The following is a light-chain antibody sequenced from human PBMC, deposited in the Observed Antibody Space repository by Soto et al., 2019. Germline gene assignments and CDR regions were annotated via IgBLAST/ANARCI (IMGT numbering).Light chain of an antibody. Sequence: DIVLPQSPLSLPVTPGEPASISCRSSQSLLHSNGYNYLRWYLQKPGQSPQLLIYLGSNRASGVPDRFSGSESGTDFTLKISRVEAEDVGTYYCMQALQTPPYTFGQGSKLEIK. V-gene: IGKV2-28*01. J-gene: IGKJ2*01. CDR1: QSLLHSNGYNY. CDR3: MQALQTPPYT. CDR2: LGS.